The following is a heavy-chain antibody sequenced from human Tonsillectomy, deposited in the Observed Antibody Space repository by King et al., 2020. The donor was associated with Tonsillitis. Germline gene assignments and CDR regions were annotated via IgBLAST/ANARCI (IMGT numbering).Heavy chain of an antibody. CDR2: FSSEGSST. CDR3: ARGDAYALFS. CDR1: GFTFSSYW. D-gene: IGHD3-16*01. V-gene: IGHV3-74*01. J-gene: IGHJ4*02. Sequence: VQLVESGGGLVQPGGSLRLSCAVSGFTFSSYWMHWVRPAPGKGLVWVSRFSSEGSSTTYADSVKGRFSISRDNTKNTLFLQVNSLRAEDTAFYYCARGDAYALFSWGQGTLVTVSS.